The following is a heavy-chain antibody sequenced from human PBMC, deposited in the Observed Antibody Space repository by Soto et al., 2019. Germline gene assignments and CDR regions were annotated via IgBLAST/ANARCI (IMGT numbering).Heavy chain of an antibody. Sequence: SGPTLVNPTQTLTLTCTFSGFSLSTSGMCVSWIRQPPGKALEWLALIDWDGDKYYSTSLKTRLTISKDTSKNQVVLTMTNMDPVDTATYYCARWGATFFYFDYWGQGTLVTVSS. CDR2: IDWDGDK. J-gene: IGHJ4*02. V-gene: IGHV2-70*01. CDR3: ARWGATFFYFDY. CDR1: GFSLSTSGMC. D-gene: IGHD1-26*01.